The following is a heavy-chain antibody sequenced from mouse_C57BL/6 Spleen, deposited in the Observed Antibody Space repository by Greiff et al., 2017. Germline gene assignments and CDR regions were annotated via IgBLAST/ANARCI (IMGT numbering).Heavy chain of an antibody. Sequence: EVQLQQSGPELVKPGASVKISCKASGYTFTDYYMNWVKQSHGKSLEWIGDINPNNGGTSYNQKFKGKATLTVDKSSSTAYMELRSLTSEDSAVYYCARSDYGSSYGFDYWGKGTTLTVSS. CDR3: ARSDYGSSYGFDY. J-gene: IGHJ2*01. CDR1: GYTFTDYY. CDR2: INPNNGGT. V-gene: IGHV1-26*01. D-gene: IGHD1-1*01.